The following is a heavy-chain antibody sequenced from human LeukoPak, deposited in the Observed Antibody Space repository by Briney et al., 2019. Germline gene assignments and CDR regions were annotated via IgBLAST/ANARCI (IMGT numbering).Heavy chain of an antibody. V-gene: IGHV3-23*01. CDR3: AKDLHDSWAVDY. CDR2: IGVGGDT. CDR1: GFTFSSYG. D-gene: IGHD3-3*01. J-gene: IGHJ4*02. Sequence: GGSLRLSCAASGFTFSSYGMSWVRQAPGKGLEWVSHIGVGGDTDFADSVKGRFTISRDNSKKTLYLQMNSLTADDTALYCCAKDLHDSWAVDYWGPGILVTVSS.